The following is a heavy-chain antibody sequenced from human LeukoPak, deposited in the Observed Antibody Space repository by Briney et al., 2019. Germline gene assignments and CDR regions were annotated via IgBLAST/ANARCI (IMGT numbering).Heavy chain of an antibody. CDR3: ARGRLQLKNWFDP. D-gene: IGHD5-24*01. V-gene: IGHV4-31*03. CDR1: GGSISSGGYC. CDR2: IYYSGST. J-gene: IGHJ5*02. Sequence: SQTLSLTCTVSGGSISSGGYCWSWIRQHPGKGLEWIGYIYYSGSTYYNPSLKSRVTISVDTSKNQFSLKLSSVTAADTAVYYCARGRLQLKNWFDPWGQGTLVTVSS.